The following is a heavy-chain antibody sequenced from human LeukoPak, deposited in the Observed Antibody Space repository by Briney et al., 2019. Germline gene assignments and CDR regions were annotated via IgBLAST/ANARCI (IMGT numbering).Heavy chain of an antibody. CDR1: GGSISNYY. CDR3: ASHSVRGVIGSWFNP. CDR2: IYYTVST. J-gene: IGHJ5*02. V-gene: IGHV4-59*08. Sequence: SETLSLTCTVSGGSISNYYWSWIRQPPGKGLEWIGYIYYTVSTNYNPSLKSRVTISVDMSKNQFTLKLSSVTAADTAVYYCASHSVRGVIGSWFNPWGQGALVTVSS. D-gene: IGHD3-10*01.